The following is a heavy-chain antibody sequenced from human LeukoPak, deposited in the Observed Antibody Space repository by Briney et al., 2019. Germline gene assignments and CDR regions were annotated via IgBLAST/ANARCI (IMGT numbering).Heavy chain of an antibody. D-gene: IGHD6-6*01. CDR1: GFTFSSDG. CDR2: IWYDGSNK. V-gene: IGHV3-33*01. J-gene: IGHJ4*02. CDR3: AREEYSTSFDY. Sequence: PGKSLRLSCAASGFTFSSDGMHWVRQAPGKGLEWVAVIWYDGSNKYYADSVKGRFTISRDNSKNTLYLQMDSLRAEDTAVYYCAREEYSTSFDYWGQGTLVTVSP.